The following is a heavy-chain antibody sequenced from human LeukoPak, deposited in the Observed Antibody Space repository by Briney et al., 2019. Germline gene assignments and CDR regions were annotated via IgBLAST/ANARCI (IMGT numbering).Heavy chain of an antibody. CDR1: GFTFDDYA. D-gene: IGHD2-21*01. Sequence: GRSLRLSCAASGFTFDDYAMHWVRQAPGKGLEWVSGISWNSGSIGYADSVKGRFTISRDNAKNSLYLQMNSLRAEDTALYYCAKDEDVNSGRRGLWLSRFGSNNLFQHWGQGTLVTVSS. CDR2: ISWNSGSI. CDR3: AKDEDVNSGRRGLWLSRFGSNNLFQH. J-gene: IGHJ1*01. V-gene: IGHV3-9*01.